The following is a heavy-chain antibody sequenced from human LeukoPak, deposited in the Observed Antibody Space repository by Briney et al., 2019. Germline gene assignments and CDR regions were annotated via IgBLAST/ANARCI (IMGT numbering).Heavy chain of an antibody. CDR3: ARDFGVVVAATQGDAFDI. D-gene: IGHD2-15*01. V-gene: IGHV4-39*07. CDR1: GDSISSSSYY. J-gene: IGHJ3*02. Sequence: SETLSLTCTVSGDSISSSSYYWGWIRQPPGKGLEWIGSIYYSGSTYYNPSLKSRVTISVDTSKNQFSLKLSSVTAADTAVYYCARDFGVVVAATQGDAFDIWGQGTMVTVSS. CDR2: IYYSGST.